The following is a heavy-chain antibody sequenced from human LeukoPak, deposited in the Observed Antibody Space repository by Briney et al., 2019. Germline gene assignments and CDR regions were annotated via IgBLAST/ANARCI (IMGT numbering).Heavy chain of an antibody. V-gene: IGHV2-5*02. Sequence: SGPTLVNPTQTLTLTCTFSGFSLSTSGVGVGWIRQPPGKALEWLALIYWDDDKRYSPSLKSRLTITKDTSKNRVVLTMTNMDPVDTATYYCAHGVSGYCSGGSCFNWFDPWGQGTLVTVSS. CDR1: GFSLSTSGVG. CDR2: IYWDDDK. J-gene: IGHJ5*02. D-gene: IGHD2-15*01. CDR3: AHGVSGYCSGGSCFNWFDP.